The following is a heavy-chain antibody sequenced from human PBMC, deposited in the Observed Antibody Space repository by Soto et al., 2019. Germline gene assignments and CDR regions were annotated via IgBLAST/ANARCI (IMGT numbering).Heavy chain of an antibody. CDR3: VKDQYSGNYPQYFFDY. CDR1: GFTSSSYA. CDR2: ISNNGGTT. D-gene: IGHD5-12*01. V-gene: IGHV3-64D*06. Sequence: GSLRLSCSASGFTSSSYAMHWVRQAPGKGLEYVSTISNNGGTTSYADSVKDRFTISRDNSKNTVYLQMSSLGTDDSAVYFCVKDQYSGNYPQYFFDYWGQGILVTVSS. J-gene: IGHJ4*02.